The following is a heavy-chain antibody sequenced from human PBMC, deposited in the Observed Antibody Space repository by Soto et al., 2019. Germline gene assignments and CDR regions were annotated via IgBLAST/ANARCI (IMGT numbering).Heavy chain of an antibody. CDR2: IYPSVSS. CDR1: GFAISRGYY. J-gene: IGHJ4*02. V-gene: IGHV4-38-2*02. Sequence: LSLTCSVSGFAISRGYYWSWVRQPPGKGLEWIGSIYPSVSSYHNPSLATRLRLSIDTSKNQSTLNLTSVTAADTALYFCAREKVGTTFFDNWGQGIQVTVSS. CDR3: AREKVGTTFFDN. D-gene: IGHD1-1*01.